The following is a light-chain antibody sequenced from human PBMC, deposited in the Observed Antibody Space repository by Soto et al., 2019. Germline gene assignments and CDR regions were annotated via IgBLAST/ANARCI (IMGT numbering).Light chain of an antibody. CDR1: QDISNY. CDR2: DAS. Sequence: DIQMTQSPSSLSASVGDRVTITCQASQDISNYLNWYQQKPGKAPKLLIYDASNLETGVPSRFSGSGSGTDFTFTISSLQPEDIATYYCQHYDKLPITFGGGTKVEIK. V-gene: IGKV1-33*01. CDR3: QHYDKLPIT. J-gene: IGKJ4*01.